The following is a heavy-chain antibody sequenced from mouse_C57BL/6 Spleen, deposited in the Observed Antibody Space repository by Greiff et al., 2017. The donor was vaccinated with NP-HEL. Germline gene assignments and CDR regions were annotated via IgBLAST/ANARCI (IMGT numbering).Heavy chain of an antibody. CDR1: GYTFTDYN. CDR2: INPNNGGT. Sequence: EVQLQQSGPELVKPGASVKIPCKASGYTFTDYNMDWVKQSHGKSLEWIGDINPNNGGTIYNQKFKGKATLTVDKSSSTAYMELRSLTSEDTAVYYCACGYYVFAYWGQGTLVTVSA. CDR3: ACGYYVFAY. D-gene: IGHD2-3*01. J-gene: IGHJ3*01. V-gene: IGHV1-18*01.